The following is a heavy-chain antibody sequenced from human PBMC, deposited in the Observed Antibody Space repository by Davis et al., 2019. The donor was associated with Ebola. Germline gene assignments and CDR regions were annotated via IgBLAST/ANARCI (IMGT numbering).Heavy chain of an antibody. CDR2: ISGSGGST. J-gene: IGHJ2*01. V-gene: IGHV3-23*01. D-gene: IGHD5-18*01. CDR3: AKANSYGYGRYFDL. Sequence: GESLKISCAASGFTFSSYAMSWVRQAPGKGLEWVSAISGSGGSTYYADSVKGRFTISRDNSKNTLYLQMNSLRAEDTAVYYCAKANSYGYGRYFDLWGRGTLVTVSS. CDR1: GFTFSSYA.